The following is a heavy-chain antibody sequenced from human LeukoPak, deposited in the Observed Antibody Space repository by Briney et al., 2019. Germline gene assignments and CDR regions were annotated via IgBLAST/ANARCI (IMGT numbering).Heavy chain of an antibody. CDR3: ARDSRYCSGGSCPPSFDY. V-gene: IGHV3-30*03. CDR1: GFTFSSYG. Sequence: PGRSLRLSCAASGFTFSSYGMHWVRQAPGKGLEWVAVISYDGSSKYYADSVKGRFTISRDNSKNSLYLQMNSLRAEDTAVYYCARDSRYCSGGSCPPSFDYWGQGTLVTVSS. CDR2: ISYDGSSK. D-gene: IGHD2-15*01. J-gene: IGHJ4*02.